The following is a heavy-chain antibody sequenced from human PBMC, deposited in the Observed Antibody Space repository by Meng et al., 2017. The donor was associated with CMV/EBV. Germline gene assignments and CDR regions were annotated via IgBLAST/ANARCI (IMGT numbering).Heavy chain of an antibody. Sequence: SCASSGFTFSSYSMYWVRQAPGKGLEWVSSISSSSSYIYYADSVKGRFTISRDNAKNSLYLQMNSLRAEDTAVYYCARDQRYRKAFDYWGQGTLVTVSS. V-gene: IGHV3-21*01. CDR2: ISSSSSYI. D-gene: IGHD1-26*01. CDR1: GFTFSSYS. CDR3: ARDQRYRKAFDY. J-gene: IGHJ4*02.